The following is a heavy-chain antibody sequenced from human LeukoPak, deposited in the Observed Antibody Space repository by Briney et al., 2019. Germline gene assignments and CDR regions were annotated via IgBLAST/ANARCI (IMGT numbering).Heavy chain of an antibody. CDR1: GYTFTGQYY. V-gene: IGHV1-2*02. Sequence: ASVEVSCKASGYTFTGQYYIHWVRQAPGQGLEWMGWINPKSGDTNYAQKFQGRVTMARDTSISTAYMELTRLRYDDTAVYYCAREDISTSLSLDYWGQGTLVTVSS. D-gene: IGHD5-24*01. CDR3: AREDISTSLSLDY. J-gene: IGHJ4*02. CDR2: INPKSGDT.